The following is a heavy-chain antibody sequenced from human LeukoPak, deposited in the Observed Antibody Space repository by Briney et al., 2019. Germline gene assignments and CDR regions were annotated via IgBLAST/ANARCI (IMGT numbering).Heavy chain of an antibody. Sequence: ASVKVSCKASGYTFTGYYMHWVRQAPGQGLEWMGWINTHSGGTNYAQKFQGRVTMTRDTSISTASMELSRLRSDDTAVYYCARVGRGYSYGYFDYWGQGTLVTVSS. CDR2: INTHSGGT. J-gene: IGHJ4*02. V-gene: IGHV1-2*02. CDR1: GYTFTGYY. D-gene: IGHD5-18*01. CDR3: ARVGRGYSYGYFDY.